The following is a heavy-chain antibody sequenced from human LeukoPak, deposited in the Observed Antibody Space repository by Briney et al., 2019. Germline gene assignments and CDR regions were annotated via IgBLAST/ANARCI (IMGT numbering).Heavy chain of an antibody. CDR3: ARDVRLNYDAFDI. D-gene: IGHD5-24*01. J-gene: IGHJ3*02. CDR1: GGSISSYY. Sequence: SETLSLTCTASGGSISSYYWSWIRQPAGKGLEWIARIYTSGSTNYNPPLKSRATMSVDTSKNQFSLKLSSVTAAHTAVYHFARDVRLNYDAFDIWGQGTMVTVSS. V-gene: IGHV4-4*07. CDR2: IYTSGST.